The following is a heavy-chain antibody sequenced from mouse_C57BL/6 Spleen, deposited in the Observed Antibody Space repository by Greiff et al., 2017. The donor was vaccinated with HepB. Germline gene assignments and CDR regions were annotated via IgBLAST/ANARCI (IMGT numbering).Heavy chain of an antibody. CDR2: IHPSDSDT. V-gene: IGHV1-74*01. D-gene: IGHD1-1*01. Sequence: QVQLQQPGAELVKPGASVKVSCKASGYTFTSYWMHWVKQRPGQGLEWIGRIHPSDSDTNYNQKFKGKATLTVDKSSSTAYMQLSSLTSEDSAVYYWAMDNYYGSSWNWYFDVWGTGTTVTVSS. CDR3: AMDNYYGSSWNWYFDV. CDR1: GYTFTSYW. J-gene: IGHJ1*03.